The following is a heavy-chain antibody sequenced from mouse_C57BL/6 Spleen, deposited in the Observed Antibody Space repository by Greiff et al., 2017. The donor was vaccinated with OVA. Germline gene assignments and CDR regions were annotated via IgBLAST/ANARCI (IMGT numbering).Heavy chain of an antibody. CDR2: LYPGDGDT. J-gene: IGHJ4*01. CDR1: GYAFSSSW. Sequence: QVQLQQSGPELVKPGASVKISCKASGYAFSSSWMNWVKQRPGKGLEWIGRLYPGDGDTNYNGKFKGKATLTADKSSSTAYMQLSSLTSEDSAVYFCARPAQATFMDYWGQGTSVTVSS. V-gene: IGHV1-82*01. D-gene: IGHD3-2*02. CDR3: ARPAQATFMDY.